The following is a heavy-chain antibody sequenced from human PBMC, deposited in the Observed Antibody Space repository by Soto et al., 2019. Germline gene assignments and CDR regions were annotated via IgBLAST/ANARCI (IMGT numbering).Heavy chain of an antibody. CDR1: GFAFSTYG. V-gene: IGHV3-30*18. CDR3: AKEGGPGRIGGATRYRYDC. CDR2: ISYDGSTD. Sequence: QVQLVESGGGVVQPGGSLRLSCAASGFAFSTYGMHWVRQAPGKGLEWLAVISYDGSTDYYADSVKGRFTISRDNPKNTLYLQMNSLRPDDTAVYFCAKEGGPGRIGGATRYRYDCWGQGTLVTVSS. D-gene: IGHD1-26*01. J-gene: IGHJ4*02.